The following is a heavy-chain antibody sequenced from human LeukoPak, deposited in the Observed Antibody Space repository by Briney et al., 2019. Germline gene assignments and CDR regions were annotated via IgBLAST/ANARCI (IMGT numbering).Heavy chain of an antibody. CDR1: GFTFNSYA. V-gene: IGHV3-23*01. D-gene: IGHD6-6*01. J-gene: IGHJ4*02. CDR3: AKDRGITSSATDY. Sequence: GGSLRLSCAASGFTFNSYAMAWVRQAPGKGLEWVSGISGNGDTTYYADSVRGRFTISRDDSKNTLYLQMNSLRAEDTAAYSCAKDRGITSSATDYWGQGTLVTVSS. CDR2: ISGNGDTT.